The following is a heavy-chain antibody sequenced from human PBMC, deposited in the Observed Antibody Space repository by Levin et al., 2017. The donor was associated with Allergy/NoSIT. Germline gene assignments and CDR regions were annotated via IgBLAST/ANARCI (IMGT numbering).Heavy chain of an antibody. Sequence: GESLKISCKASGYSFTTYDINWVRQATGQGLEWMGWINPNSGNTGFVQKFQGRITMTRNTSISTAYMELNSLRSEDAAGYSCAEGKVTDSPKYNGLDVWGQGTTVTVSS. CDR2: INPNSGNT. D-gene: IGHD2-21*02. J-gene: IGHJ6*02. CDR1: GYSFTTYD. CDR3: AEGKVTDSPKYNGLDV. V-gene: IGHV1-8*01.